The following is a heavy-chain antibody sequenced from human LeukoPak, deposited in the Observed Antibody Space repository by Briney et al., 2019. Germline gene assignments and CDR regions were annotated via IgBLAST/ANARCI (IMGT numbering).Heavy chain of an antibody. V-gene: IGHV1-18*01. CDR3: ARVAPPGYSNYVDYFDS. Sequence: ASVKVSCKASGYTFTSYGISWVRQAPGQGLEWMGWISAYNGYTNYAQKVQGRVTVTTDTSTNTAYMELRSLRSDDTAVYYCARVAPPGYSNYVDYFDSWGQGTLVTVSS. CDR1: GYTFTSYG. J-gene: IGHJ4*02. CDR2: ISAYNGYT. D-gene: IGHD4-11*01.